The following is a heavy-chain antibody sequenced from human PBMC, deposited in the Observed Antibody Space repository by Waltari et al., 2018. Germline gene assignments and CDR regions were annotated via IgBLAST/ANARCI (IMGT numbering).Heavy chain of an antibody. CDR2: ISYDGSNK. Sequence: QVQLVESGGGVVQPGRSLRLSCAASGFTFRSYAMHWVRQAPGKGLEWVAVISYDGSNKYYADSVKGRFTISRDNSKNTLYLQMNSLRAEDTAVYYCASIGSSIAAAGPDYWGQGTLVTVSS. J-gene: IGHJ4*02. CDR3: ASIGSSIAAAGPDY. V-gene: IGHV3-30*01. D-gene: IGHD6-13*01. CDR1: GFTFRSYA.